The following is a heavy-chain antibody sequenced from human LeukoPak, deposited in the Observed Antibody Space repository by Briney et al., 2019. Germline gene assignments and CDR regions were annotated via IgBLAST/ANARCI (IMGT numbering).Heavy chain of an antibody. CDR2: IFPGDSDT. J-gene: IGHJ4*02. D-gene: IGHD2-2*02. V-gene: IGHV5-51*01. CDR1: GYSSTSYW. Sequence: GESLQFSCKGSGYSSTSYWIGWVRQMPGKGLEWMGIIFPGDSDTRYSPSFQGQVTISADKSITTSFLKWSSLKASDTALYYCARPGYCSSTRCYTARWGDYWGQGTLVTVSS. CDR3: ARPGYCSSTRCYTARWGDY.